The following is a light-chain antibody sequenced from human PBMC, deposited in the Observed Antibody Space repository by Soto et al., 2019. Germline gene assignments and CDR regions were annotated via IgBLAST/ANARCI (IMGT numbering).Light chain of an antibody. CDR3: QQYGSSPRT. V-gene: IGKV3-20*01. Sequence: PGERATLSCRASQTVSSNFLAWSQPKPGQSPRLLIYVASNRATGIPDRFSGSGSGTDFTLTVSRLEPEDFAVYYCQQYGSSPRTFGQGTKVDIK. CDR2: VAS. CDR1: QTVSSNF. J-gene: IGKJ1*01.